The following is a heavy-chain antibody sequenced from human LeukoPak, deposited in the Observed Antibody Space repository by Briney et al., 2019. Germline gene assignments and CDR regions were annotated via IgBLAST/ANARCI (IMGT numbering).Heavy chain of an antibody. CDR1: GFTVSSNY. V-gene: IGHV3-66*01. CDR2: IYSDGST. D-gene: IGHD3-10*01. J-gene: IGHJ3*02. CDR3: ARVTFNYFGSGDAFDI. Sequence: GGSLRLPCAASGFTVSSNYMSWVRQAPGKGLEWVSIIYSDGSTYYADSVKGRFTISRDNSKNTLYPQMNSLRAEDTAVYYCARVTFNYFGSGDAFDIWGQGTMVTVSS.